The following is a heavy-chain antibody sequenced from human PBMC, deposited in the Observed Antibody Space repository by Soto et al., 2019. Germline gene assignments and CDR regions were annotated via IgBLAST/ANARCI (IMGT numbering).Heavy chain of an antibody. CDR2: IKAANAYA. CDR1: GYTFTIFD. J-gene: IGHJ4*02. V-gene: IGHV1-3*01. Sequence: QVQLVQSGAEVKKPGTSVKVSCQTSGYTFTIFDMHWVRQAPGQSLEWMGWIKAANAYAVYSENFRGRVTFTTDTSARPGYMDVSGLRYEDTAVYYCVVSRGWWSFEYWGQGTLVTVSS. D-gene: IGHD6-19*01. CDR3: VVSRGWWSFEY.